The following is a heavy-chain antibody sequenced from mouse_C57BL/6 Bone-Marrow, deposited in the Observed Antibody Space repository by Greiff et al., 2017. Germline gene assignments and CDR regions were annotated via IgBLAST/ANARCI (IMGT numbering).Heavy chain of an antibody. CDR3: ARGGDDYDGGYFDV. Sequence: EVKLQQSGPELVKPGASVQIPCKASGYTFPDYNMDWVKQSHGKSLEWIGDINPNNGGTIYNQKFKGKATLTVDKSSSTAYMELRSLTSEDTAVYYCARGGDDYDGGYFDVWGTGATVTVST. CDR1: GYTFPDYN. CDR2: INPNNGGT. J-gene: IGHJ1*03. V-gene: IGHV1-18*01. D-gene: IGHD2-4*01.